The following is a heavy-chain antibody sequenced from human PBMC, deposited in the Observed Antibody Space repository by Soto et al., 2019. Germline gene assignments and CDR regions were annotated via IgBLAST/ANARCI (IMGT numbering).Heavy chain of an antibody. CDR1: GGTFSSYA. J-gene: IGHJ4*02. Sequence: SVKVSCKASGGTFSSYAISWVRQAPGQGLEWIGGIIPIFGTANYAQKFQGRVTITADESTSTAYMELSSLRSEDTAVYYCARQYYYDSSGYYLPQFDYWGQGTLVTVSS. V-gene: IGHV1-69*13. D-gene: IGHD3-22*01. CDR3: ARQYYYDSSGYYLPQFDY. CDR2: IIPIFGTA.